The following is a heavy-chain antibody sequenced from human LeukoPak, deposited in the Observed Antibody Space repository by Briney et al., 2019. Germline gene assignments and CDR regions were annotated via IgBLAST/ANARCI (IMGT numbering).Heavy chain of an antibody. CDR3: AKGGIAAAGLFDY. Sequence: GGSLRLSCAASGFTFSSYAMHWVRQAPGKGLEWVVVISYDGSNKYYADSVKGRFTISRDNSKNTLYLQMNSLRAEDTAVYYCAKGGIAAAGLFDYWGQGTLVTVSS. V-gene: IGHV3-30-3*01. D-gene: IGHD6-13*01. J-gene: IGHJ4*02. CDR1: GFTFSSYA. CDR2: ISYDGSNK.